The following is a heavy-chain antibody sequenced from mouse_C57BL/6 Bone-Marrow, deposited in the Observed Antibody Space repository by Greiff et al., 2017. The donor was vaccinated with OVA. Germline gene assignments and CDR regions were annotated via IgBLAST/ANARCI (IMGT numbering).Heavy chain of an antibody. V-gene: IGHV5-17*01. CDR2: ISSGSSTI. CDR1: GFTFSDYG. CDR3: ARGSTMDFAY. Sequence: EVKLVESGGGLVKPGGSLKLSCAASGFTFSDYGMHWVRQAPEKGLEWVAYISSGSSTIYYADTVKGRFTISSDNAKNTLFLQMTSLRSEDTAMYYCARGSTMDFAYWGQGTLVTVSA. D-gene: IGHD2-1*01. J-gene: IGHJ3*01.